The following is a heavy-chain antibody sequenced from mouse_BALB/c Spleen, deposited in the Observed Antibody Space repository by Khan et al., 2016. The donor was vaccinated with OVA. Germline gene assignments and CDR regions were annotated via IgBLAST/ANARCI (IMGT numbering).Heavy chain of an antibody. CDR1: GYSITSDYA. CDR3: ARLGPGFTY. Sequence: EVQFQESGPGLVKPSQSLSLTCTVTGYSITSDYAWNWIRQFPGNKLEWMGYISYSGSTSYNPSLKSRISITRDTSKNQFFLQLNSVTTVDTATYYCARLGPGFTYWGQGTLVTVSA. CDR2: ISYSGST. D-gene: IGHD4-1*01. J-gene: IGHJ3*01. V-gene: IGHV3-2*02.